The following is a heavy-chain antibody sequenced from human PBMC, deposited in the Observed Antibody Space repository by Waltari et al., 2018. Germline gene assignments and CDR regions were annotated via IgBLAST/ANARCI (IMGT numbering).Heavy chain of an antibody. J-gene: IGHJ4*02. CDR2: IIPIFGTA. CDR1: GGTFSSYA. CDR3: ARVGGDFAYCGGDCYSTFDY. Sequence: QVQLVQSGAEVKKPGSSVKVSCKASGGTFSSYAISWVRQAPGQGLEWMGGIIPIFGTANYAQKFQGRVTITTDESTSTAYMELSSLRSEDTAVYYCARVGGDFAYCGGDCYSTFDYWGQGTLVTVSS. D-gene: IGHD2-21*01. V-gene: IGHV1-69*05.